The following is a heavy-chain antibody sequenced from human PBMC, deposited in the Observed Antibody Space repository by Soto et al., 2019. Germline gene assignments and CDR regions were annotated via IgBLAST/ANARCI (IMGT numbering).Heavy chain of an antibody. V-gene: IGHV2-5*02. Sequence: QITLKESGPTLVKPTQTLTLTCTFSGFSLSSTGVGVGWIRQSPGKPLEYLALLYWDYDKRYSSSLKSRVSFTKDTSKNLVVLIMTNMDPVDTATYYCAHRRGRGYGYRYFDCWGQGSQVTVSS. CDR2: LYWDYDK. J-gene: IGHJ4*02. D-gene: IGHD5-18*01. CDR1: GFSLSSTGVG. CDR3: AHRRGRGYGYRYFDC.